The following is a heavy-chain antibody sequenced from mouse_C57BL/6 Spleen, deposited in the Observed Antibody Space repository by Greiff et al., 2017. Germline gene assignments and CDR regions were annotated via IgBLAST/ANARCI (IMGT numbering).Heavy chain of an antibody. CDR1: GFNIKNTY. Sequence: VHVKQSVAELVRPGASVKLSCTASGFNIKNTYMHWVKQRPEQGLEWIGRLDPANGNTKYAPKFQGKATITADTSSNKAYLQLSSLTSEDTAIYYCARGLFGSSGWYFDVWGTGTTVTVSS. J-gene: IGHJ1*03. CDR3: ARGLFGSSGWYFDV. D-gene: IGHD1-1*01. V-gene: IGHV14-3*01. CDR2: LDPANGNT.